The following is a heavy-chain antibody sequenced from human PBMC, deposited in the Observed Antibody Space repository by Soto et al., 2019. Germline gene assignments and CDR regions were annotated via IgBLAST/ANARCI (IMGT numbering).Heavy chain of an antibody. CDR1: GGSVSTGVHY. V-gene: IGHV4-61*08. CDR2: IYYSGST. D-gene: IGHD6-13*01. J-gene: IGHJ2*01. Sequence: QVQLQESGPGLVKPSETLSLTCTVSVSGGSVSTGVHYWSWIRQPPGKGLEWIGYIYYSGSTNYNPSLKSPVTISVDTSTTQFSLKLPSVTAADTAVYYCARGYYTSWYWFDRWGRGTLVTVSS. CDR3: ARGYYTSWYWFDR.